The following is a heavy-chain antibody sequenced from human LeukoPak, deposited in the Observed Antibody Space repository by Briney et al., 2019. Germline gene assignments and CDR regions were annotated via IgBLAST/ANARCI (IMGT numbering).Heavy chain of an antibody. Sequence: PGGSLRLSCAASGFPFSSYAMFWVRQAPGKGLEWVSAVSGSGGTTYHADSVKGRFTISRDNSKNTLYLQMNSLRAEDTAVYYCATQLRYFDYWGQGTLVTVSS. D-gene: IGHD3-9*01. CDR3: ATQLRYFDY. J-gene: IGHJ4*02. CDR1: GFPFSSYA. CDR2: VSGSGGTT. V-gene: IGHV3-23*01.